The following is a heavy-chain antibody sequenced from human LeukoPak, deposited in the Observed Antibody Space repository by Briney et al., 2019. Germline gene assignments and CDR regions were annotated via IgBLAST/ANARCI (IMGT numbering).Heavy chain of an antibody. Sequence: GASVKVSCKASGYTFTGYYLHWVRQAPGQGLEWMGCVNPNSGDTNYAQKFQGSVAMTRDKSITTVYMELSRLRSDDTAVYYCARASGSYWWFDSWGQGTLVTVSS. D-gene: IGHD1-26*01. CDR3: ARASGSYWWFDS. J-gene: IGHJ5*01. CDR1: GYTFTGYY. CDR2: VNPNSGDT. V-gene: IGHV1-2*02.